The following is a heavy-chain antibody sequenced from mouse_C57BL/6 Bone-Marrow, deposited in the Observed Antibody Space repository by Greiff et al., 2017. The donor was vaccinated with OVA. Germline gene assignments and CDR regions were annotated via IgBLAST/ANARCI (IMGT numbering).Heavy chain of an antibody. CDR2: IHHSDSDT. CDR3: AIGPLRDWYFDV. V-gene: IGHV1-74*01. D-gene: IGHD1-1*01. J-gene: IGHJ1*03. CDR1: GYTFTSYW. Sequence: QVQLQQPGAELVKPGASVKVSCKASGYTFTSYWMHWVKQRPGQGLEWIGRIHHSDSDTNYNQKFKGKATLTVDKSSSTAYMQLSSLTSEDSAVYYCAIGPLRDWYFDVWVTGTTVTVSS.